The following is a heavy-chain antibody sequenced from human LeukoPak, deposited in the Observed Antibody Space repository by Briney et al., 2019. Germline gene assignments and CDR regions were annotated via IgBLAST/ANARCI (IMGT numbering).Heavy chain of an antibody. J-gene: IGHJ4*02. V-gene: IGHV3-30-3*01. CDR2: ISKDGSDK. Sequence: GGSLRLSCAASGFTFSDYAMHWVRQAPGKGLEWVAVISKDGSDKYYPGSVRGRFTISRDNSKHTIYLQMDSLRAEDTAIYYCARDYWWNYDYWGQGTLVTVSS. D-gene: IGHD1-7*01. CDR3: ARDYWWNYDY. CDR1: GFTFSDYA.